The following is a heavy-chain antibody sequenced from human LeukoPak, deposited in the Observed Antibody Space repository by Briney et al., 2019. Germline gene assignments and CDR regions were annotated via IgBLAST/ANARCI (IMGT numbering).Heavy chain of an antibody. V-gene: IGHV4-59*08. D-gene: IGHD2-2*01. J-gene: IGHJ4*02. CDR2: IYHSGST. Sequence: SETLSLTCTVSGGSINNYYWSWIRQPPGKGLEWIGYIYHSGSTNNNPSLKTRVTMSVDTSKNQFSLKLSSVTAADTAVYYCARRTGSEYCSSTSCYPPDYWGQGTLVTVSS. CDR3: ARRTGSEYCSSTSCYPPDY. CDR1: GGSINNYY.